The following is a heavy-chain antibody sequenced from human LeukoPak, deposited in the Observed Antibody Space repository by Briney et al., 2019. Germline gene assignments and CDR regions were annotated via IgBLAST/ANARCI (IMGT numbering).Heavy chain of an antibody. V-gene: IGHV3-30*04. Sequence: GGSLRLSCAASGFTFSSYAMYWVRQAPGKGLEWVAVISYDGSNKYYADSVKGRFTISRDNSKNTLYLQMNSLRAEDTAVYYCARRSGELDYWGQGTLVTVSS. D-gene: IGHD3-10*01. CDR2: ISYDGSNK. CDR1: GFTFSSYA. CDR3: ARRSGELDY. J-gene: IGHJ4*02.